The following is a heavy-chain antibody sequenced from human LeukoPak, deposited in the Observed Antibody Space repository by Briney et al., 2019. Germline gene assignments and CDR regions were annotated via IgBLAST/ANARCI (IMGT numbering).Heavy chain of an antibody. V-gene: IGHV3-23*01. D-gene: IGHD6-6*01. CDR3: AREYSSSSGRAFDI. CDR2: ISGSGSDT. Sequence: PGGSLRLSCAASGFTFSNYAMSWVRQAPGKGLEWVSAISGSGSDTYYADSVKGRFTISRDNSKNTLYLQMNSLRAEDTAVYYCAREYSSSSGRAFDIWGQGTMVTVSS. J-gene: IGHJ3*02. CDR1: GFTFSNYA.